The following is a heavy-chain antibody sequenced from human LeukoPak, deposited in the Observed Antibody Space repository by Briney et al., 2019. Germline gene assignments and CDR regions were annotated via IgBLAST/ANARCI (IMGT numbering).Heavy chain of an antibody. Sequence: SETLSLTCTVSGGSINNYHWSWIRQPPGKGLEWLGYIYYSGSTNYNPSLKSRVTISVDTSKNQFSLKLYSVTAADTAVYYCARGGAYYYGSSGYYPPFDYWGQGTLVTVSS. J-gene: IGHJ4*02. CDR3: ARGGAYYYGSSGYYPPFDY. CDR2: IYYSGST. V-gene: IGHV4-59*01. D-gene: IGHD3-22*01. CDR1: GGSINNYH.